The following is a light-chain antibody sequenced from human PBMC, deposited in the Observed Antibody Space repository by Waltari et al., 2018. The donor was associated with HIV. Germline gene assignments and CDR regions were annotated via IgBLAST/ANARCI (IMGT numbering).Light chain of an antibody. Sequence: QSALTQPASVSGSLGQSITFSCTGTSSDIGSYNYVSWYHQHPGKAPKIIIYDITNRPSVVAIPFSGPNSGNAAYLTFAGLQAEEEAVYYCTSFTRSSAWVFGGGTMLTVL. CDR1: SSDIGSYNY. CDR3: TSFTRSSAWV. CDR2: DIT. J-gene: IGLJ3*02. V-gene: IGLV2-14*03.